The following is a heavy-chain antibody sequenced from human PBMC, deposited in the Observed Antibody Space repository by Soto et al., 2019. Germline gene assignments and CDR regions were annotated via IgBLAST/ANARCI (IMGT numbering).Heavy chain of an antibody. CDR1: GYTFTSYA. CDR3: AHYSSTSSFDY. V-gene: IGHV1-3*01. D-gene: IGHD6-13*01. Sequence: ASVKASCKASGYTFTSYAMHWVRQAPGQRLEWMGWINAGNGNTKYSQKFQGRVTITRDTSASTAYMELSSLRSEDTATYYCAHYSSTSSFDYWGQGTLVTVSS. CDR2: INAGNGNT. J-gene: IGHJ4*02.